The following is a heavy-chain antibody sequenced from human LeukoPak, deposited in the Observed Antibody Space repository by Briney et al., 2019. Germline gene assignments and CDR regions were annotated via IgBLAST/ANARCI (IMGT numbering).Heavy chain of an antibody. J-gene: IGHJ4*02. CDR1: GFTFSSYA. V-gene: IGHV3-23*01. D-gene: IGHD3-3*01. CDR2: ISGSGGST. Sequence: PGGSLRLSCAAPGFTFSSYAMSWVRQAPGKGLEWVSAISGSGGSTYYADSVKGRFTISRDNSKNTLYLQMNSLRAEDTAVYYCAKPGEEDFWSGYHYFDYWGQGTLVTVSS. CDR3: AKPGEEDFWSGYHYFDY.